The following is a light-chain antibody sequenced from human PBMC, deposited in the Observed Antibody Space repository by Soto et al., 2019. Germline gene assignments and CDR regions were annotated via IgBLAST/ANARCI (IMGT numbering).Light chain of an antibody. Sequence: EIVLTQSPGTLSLSPGERATLSCRASQSVSGSYLAWYQQKPGQAPRLLIYGASSRATGIPDRFSGSGSGTDFNLTISRLEPEDFAVYYCHQYGSSPWTFGQGTKVEVK. CDR3: HQYGSSPWT. CDR2: GAS. CDR1: QSVSGSY. V-gene: IGKV3-20*01. J-gene: IGKJ1*01.